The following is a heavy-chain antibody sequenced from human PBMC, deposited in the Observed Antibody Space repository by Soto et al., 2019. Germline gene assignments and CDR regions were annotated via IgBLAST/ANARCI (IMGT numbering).Heavy chain of an antibody. CDR1: VFTFTAYD. Sequence: GWSLRLSCATSVFTFTAYDLTCVRQAPGKGLDWVSGISPSGDTTYYADSVKGRFTISRDNSKTVLYLQMNSLRAEDTAVYYCAFKGTDHPFYWGQGTLVTVSS. CDR2: ISPSGDTT. V-gene: IGHV3-23*01. D-gene: IGHD2-21*02. J-gene: IGHJ4*02. CDR3: AFKGTDHPFY.